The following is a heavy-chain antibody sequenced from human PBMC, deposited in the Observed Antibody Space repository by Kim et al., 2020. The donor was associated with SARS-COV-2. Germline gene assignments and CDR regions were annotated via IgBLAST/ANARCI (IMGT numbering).Heavy chain of an antibody. Sequence: GGSLRLSCAASGFTVSSNYMSWVRQAPGKGLEWVSVIYSGGSTYYADSVKGRFTISRDNSKNTLYLQMNSLRAEDTAVYYCARYRLVYFGQQLADYYYYGMDVWGQGTTVTVSS. D-gene: IGHD6-13*01. J-gene: IGHJ6*02. CDR1: GFTVSSNY. V-gene: IGHV3-53*01. CDR2: IYSGGST. CDR3: ARYRLVYFGQQLADYYYYGMDV.